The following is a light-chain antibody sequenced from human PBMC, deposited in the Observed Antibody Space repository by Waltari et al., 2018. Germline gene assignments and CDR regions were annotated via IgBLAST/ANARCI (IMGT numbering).Light chain of an antibody. CDR1: SSDVGGNNN. J-gene: IGLJ3*02. Sequence: QSALTQPASVSGSPGQSIIISCTGNSSDVGGNNNVAWVLPHPGKAPNLIIHDVKGRPSGVSSRFAGSKSGNTAALTISGLQAEDEAIYYCNSYTSGRTWVFGGGTRLTVL. CDR3: NSYTSGRTWV. CDR2: DVK. V-gene: IGLV2-14*03.